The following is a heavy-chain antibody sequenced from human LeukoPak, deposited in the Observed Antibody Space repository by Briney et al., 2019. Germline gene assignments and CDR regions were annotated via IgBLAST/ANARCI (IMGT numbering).Heavy chain of an antibody. CDR3: ARGGITSLLNWFDP. CDR2: MFYYGST. D-gene: IGHD3-16*01. Sequence: SETLSLTCTVSGDSISSSNYFWGWIRQPPGKGLEWIGSMFYYGSTYYNASLKSRVTISLDTSKKQFSLKLRSVTAADTAVYYCARGGITSLLNWFDPWGQGILVTVSS. V-gene: IGHV4-39*07. CDR1: GDSISSSNYF. J-gene: IGHJ5*02.